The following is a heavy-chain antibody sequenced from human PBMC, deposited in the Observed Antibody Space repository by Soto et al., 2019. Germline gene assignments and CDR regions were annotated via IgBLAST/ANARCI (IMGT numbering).Heavy chain of an antibody. V-gene: IGHV4-39*01. CDR3: ARQPRGPGYGERGLYFDY. CDR1: GGSTNSRSDY. Sequence: PSETRSLTCTVSGGSTNSRSDYWGWIRQPPGKGLEWIGSVYYSGSTHDNPSLQSRVTISVDTSRNQFSLNLISVTAADTAVYFCARQPRGPGYGERGLYFDYWGQGTLVTVSS. CDR2: VYYSGST. J-gene: IGHJ4*02. D-gene: IGHD3-16*01.